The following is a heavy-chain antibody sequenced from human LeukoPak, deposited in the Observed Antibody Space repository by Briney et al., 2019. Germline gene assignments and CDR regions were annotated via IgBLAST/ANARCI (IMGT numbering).Heavy chain of an antibody. CDR3: ARVLGTTSIAATHDAFDI. CDR1: GGSISSSSYY. D-gene: IGHD6-6*01. Sequence: SETLSLTYTVSGGSISSSSYYWGWIRQPPGKGLEWIGSIYYSGSTYYNPSLKSRVTISVDRSKNQFSLKLSSVTAADTAVYYCARVLGTTSIAATHDAFDIWGQGTMVTVSS. CDR2: IYYSGST. V-gene: IGHV4-39*07. J-gene: IGHJ3*02.